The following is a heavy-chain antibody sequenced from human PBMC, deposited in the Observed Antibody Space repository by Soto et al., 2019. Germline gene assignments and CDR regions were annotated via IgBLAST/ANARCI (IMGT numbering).Heavy chain of an antibody. J-gene: IGHJ6*02. CDR2: ISAYNGNT. CDR1: GYTFTSYG. CDR3: ARDRMVRGVIPYYYGMDV. D-gene: IGHD3-10*01. V-gene: IGHV1-18*01. Sequence: ASVKVSCKASGYTFTSYGISWVRQAPGQGLEWMGWISAYNGNTNYAQKFQGRVTMTRDTSTSTVYMELSSLRSEDTAVYYCARDRMVRGVIPYYYGMDVWGQGTTVTVSS.